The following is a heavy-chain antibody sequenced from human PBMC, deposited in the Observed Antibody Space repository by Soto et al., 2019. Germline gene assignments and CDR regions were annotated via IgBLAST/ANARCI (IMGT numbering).Heavy chain of an antibody. V-gene: IGHV3-23*01. J-gene: IGHJ4*02. CDR3: AKNPGYYYDSTGYHFDY. Sequence: GSLRLSSAASEFPFSNYAMSWVRQAPGKGLEWVSAISYGGGTTYYADSVKGRFTISRDNSKNTLYLQMNSLRAEDTAVYYCAKNPGYYYDSTGYHFDYWGQGTLVTVSS. CDR1: EFPFSNYA. D-gene: IGHD3-22*01. CDR2: ISYGGGTT.